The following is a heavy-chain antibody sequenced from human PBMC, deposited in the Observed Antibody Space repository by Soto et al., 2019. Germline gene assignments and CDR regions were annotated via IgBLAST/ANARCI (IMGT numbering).Heavy chain of an antibody. CDR3: AKDVRGTNPYYDILTESAFDF. CDR1: GFTFRSYS. Sequence: GGSLRLSCAACGFTFRSYSMNWVRQAPGKGLEWVSSISSSSSYIYYADSVKGRFTISRDNTKNTLYLQMNSLRAEDTAVYYCAKDVRGTNPYYDILTESAFDFWGQGTMVTVSS. CDR2: ISSSSSYI. V-gene: IGHV3-21*04. D-gene: IGHD3-9*01. J-gene: IGHJ3*01.